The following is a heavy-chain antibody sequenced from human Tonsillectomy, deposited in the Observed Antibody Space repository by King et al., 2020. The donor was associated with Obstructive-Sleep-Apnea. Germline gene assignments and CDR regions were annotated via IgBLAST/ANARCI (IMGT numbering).Heavy chain of an antibody. D-gene: IGHD2-15*01. CDR3: ARGLGEDIVVVVAAHFDY. CDR2: INPSGRT. J-gene: IGHJ4*02. CDR1: GVSFSGYY. Sequence: VQLQQWGAGLLKPSETLSLTCAVYGVSFSGYYWSWIRQPPGKGLEWIGEINPSGRTNYTPSLKSRVTISVDTSKNQFSLKLSSVTAADTAVYYCARGLGEDIVVVVAAHFDYWGQGTLVTVSS. V-gene: IGHV4-34*01.